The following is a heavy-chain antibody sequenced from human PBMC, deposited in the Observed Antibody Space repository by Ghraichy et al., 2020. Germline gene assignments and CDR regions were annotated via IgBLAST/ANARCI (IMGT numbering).Heavy chain of an antibody. J-gene: IGHJ6*02. V-gene: IGHV4-34*01. CDR3: ARASRLGSGYYQRGYYYYGMDV. D-gene: IGHD3-22*01. Sequence: SETLSLTCAVYGGSFSGYYWSWIRQPPGKGLEWIGEINHSGSTNYNPSLKSRVTISVDTSKNQFSLNLSSVTAADTAVYYCARASRLGSGYYQRGYYYYGMDVWGQGTTVTVSS. CDR1: GGSFSGYY. CDR2: INHSGST.